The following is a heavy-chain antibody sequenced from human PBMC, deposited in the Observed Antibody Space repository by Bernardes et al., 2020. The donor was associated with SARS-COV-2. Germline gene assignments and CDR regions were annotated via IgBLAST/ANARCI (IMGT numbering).Heavy chain of an antibody. Sequence: GGSLRLSCAASGFTFSDYWMHWVRQAPGKGLEWVSRINNDGTTTPCADSVKGRFTISRDNSKNTLYLQINSLRAEDTAVYFCARDRYGANDYWGQGTLVTVSS. CDR3: ARDRYGANDY. V-gene: IGHV3-74*01. J-gene: IGHJ4*02. CDR1: GFTFSDYW. CDR2: INNDGTTT. D-gene: IGHD4-17*01.